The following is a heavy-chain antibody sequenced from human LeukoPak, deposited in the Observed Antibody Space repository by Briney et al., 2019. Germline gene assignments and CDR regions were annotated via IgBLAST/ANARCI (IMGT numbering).Heavy chain of an antibody. V-gene: IGHV1-8*01. CDR1: GYTFTNYD. Sequence: ASVKVSCKASGYTFTNYDINWVRQATGQGLEWMGYMNPNSGITTYAQKFQGRVTMTRDTSISTAYMELSRLRSDDTAVYYCARGYWGSWYFDCWGQGTLVTVSS. D-gene: IGHD7-27*01. J-gene: IGHJ4*02. CDR3: ARGYWGSWYFDC. CDR2: MNPNSGIT.